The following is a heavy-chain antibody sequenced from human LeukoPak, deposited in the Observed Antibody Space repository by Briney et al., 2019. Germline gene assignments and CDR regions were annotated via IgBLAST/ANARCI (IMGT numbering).Heavy chain of an antibody. CDR2: IWYDGSNK. V-gene: IGHV3-33*06. CDR1: GFTFSSYG. J-gene: IGHJ5*02. D-gene: IGHD3-3*01. CDR3: AKDFWSGPPSNWFDP. Sequence: GGSLRLSCAASGFTFSSYGMHWVRQAPGKGLEWVAVIWYDGSNKYYADSVKGRFTISRDNSKNTLYLQMNSLRAEDTAVYYCAKDFWSGPPSNWFDPWGQGTLVIVSS.